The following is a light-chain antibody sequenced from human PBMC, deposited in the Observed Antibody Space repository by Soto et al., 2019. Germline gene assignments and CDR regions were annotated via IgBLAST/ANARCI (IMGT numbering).Light chain of an antibody. CDR2: GAS. J-gene: IGKJ1*01. CDR1: ECLTNSY. Sequence: EILLTQSPGTLSLSPGEVATLSCRASECLTNSYLAWYQQKPGQAPSLLIYGASSRATGIPDRFSGSGSGTEFTLTVDRLEPEDFAVYYCHQYGSSPQTFGRGTKVDIK. V-gene: IGKV3-20*01. CDR3: HQYGSSPQT.